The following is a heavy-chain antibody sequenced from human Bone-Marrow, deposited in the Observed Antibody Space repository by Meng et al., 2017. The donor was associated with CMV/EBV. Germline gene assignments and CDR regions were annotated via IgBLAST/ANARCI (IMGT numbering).Heavy chain of an antibody. J-gene: IGHJ5*02. CDR3: ARCIAEEVNWFDP. D-gene: IGHD6-13*01. V-gene: IGHV1-69*02. CDR1: GGTFSSYT. CDR2: IIPILGIA. Sequence: SVKVSCKASGGTFSSYTISWVRQAPGQGLEWMGRIIPILGIANYAQKFQGRVTITADKSTSTAYMELSSLRSEDTAVYYCARCIAEEVNWFDPWGQGTLVTVSS.